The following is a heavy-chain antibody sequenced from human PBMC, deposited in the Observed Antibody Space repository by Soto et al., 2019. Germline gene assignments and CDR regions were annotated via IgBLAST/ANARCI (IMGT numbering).Heavy chain of an antibody. CDR3: ARHRTLRLVRGNYYYYGMDV. V-gene: IGHV1-2*02. J-gene: IGHJ6*02. D-gene: IGHD3-10*01. CDR1: GYTFTGYY. CDR2: INPNSGGT. Sequence: ASVKVSCKASGYTFTGYYMDWVRQAPGQGLEWMGWINPNSGGTNYAQKFQGRVTMTRDTSISTAYMELSRLRSDDTAVYYCARHRTLRLVRGNYYYYGMDVCGQGTTVTV.